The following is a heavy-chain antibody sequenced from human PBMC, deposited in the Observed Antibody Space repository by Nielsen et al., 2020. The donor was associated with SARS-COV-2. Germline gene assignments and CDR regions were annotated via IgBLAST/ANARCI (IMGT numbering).Heavy chain of an antibody. CDR2: ISSSGSTI. D-gene: IGHD6-19*01. J-gene: IGHJ6*02. V-gene: IGHV3-48*02. CDR3: ARGRGSSGWYEQSLVGDYYYYGMDV. Sequence: VRQAPGKGLEWVSYISSSGSTIYYADSVKGRFTISRDNAENSLYLQMSSLRDEDTAVYYCARGRGSSGWYEQSLVGDYYYYGMDVWGQGTTVTVSS.